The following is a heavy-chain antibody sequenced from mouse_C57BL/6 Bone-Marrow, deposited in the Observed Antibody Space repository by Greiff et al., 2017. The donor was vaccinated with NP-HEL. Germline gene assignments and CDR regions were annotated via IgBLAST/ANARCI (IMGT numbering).Heavy chain of an antibody. J-gene: IGHJ4*01. V-gene: IGHV2-2*01. Sequence: VKLVESGPGLVQPSQSLSITCTVSGFSLTSYGVHWVRQSPGKGLEWLGVIWSGGSTDYNAAFISRLSISKDNSKSQVFFKMNSLQADDTAIYYCATLYYYGSRDYAMDYWGQGTSVTVSS. CDR1: GFSLTSYG. D-gene: IGHD1-1*01. CDR3: ATLYYYGSRDYAMDY. CDR2: IWSGGST.